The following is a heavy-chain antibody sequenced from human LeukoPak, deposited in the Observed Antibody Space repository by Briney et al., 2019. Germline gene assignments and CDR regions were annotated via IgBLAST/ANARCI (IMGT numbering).Heavy chain of an antibody. CDR1: GFILSNYW. J-gene: IGHJ6*02. Sequence: GGPLRLSCAASGFILSNYWMSWVRQAPGKGLEWVANIKTDGSEKYYVDSVKGRFTISRDNPKNSLYLQMNSLRAEDTAIYYCARDVSVSGMDVWGQGTTVTVSS. CDR2: IKTDGSEK. V-gene: IGHV3-7*01. CDR3: ARDVSVSGMDV. D-gene: IGHD5/OR15-5a*01.